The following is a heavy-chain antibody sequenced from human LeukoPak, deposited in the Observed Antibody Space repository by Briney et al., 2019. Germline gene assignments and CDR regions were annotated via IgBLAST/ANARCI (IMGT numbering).Heavy chain of an antibody. CDR1: GFTFSSYP. CDR2: IVGSGDST. Sequence: GSLRLSCAASGFTFSSYPMSWVRQAPGKGLEWVSGIVGSGDSTYYADSVKGRFTISRDNSKNTLYLQMNSLRAEDTAVYYCAKVGTSGSSGWYEDYWGQGALVTVSS. CDR3: AKVGTSGSSGWYEDY. V-gene: IGHV3-23*01. J-gene: IGHJ4*02. D-gene: IGHD6-19*01.